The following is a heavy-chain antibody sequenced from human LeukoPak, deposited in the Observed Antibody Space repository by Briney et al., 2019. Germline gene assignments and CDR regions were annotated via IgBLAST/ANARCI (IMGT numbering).Heavy chain of an antibody. D-gene: IGHD2-2*01. Sequence: ASVKVSCKASGYTFTGYYMHWVRQAPGQGLEWMGWINPNSGGTNYAQKFQGRVTMTRDTSISTAYMELSGLRSDDTAVYYCARESDIVVVPAAIEVPRALDPWGQGTLVTVSS. J-gene: IGHJ5*02. V-gene: IGHV1-2*02. CDR2: INPNSGGT. CDR3: ARESDIVVVPAAIEVPRALDP. CDR1: GYTFTGYY.